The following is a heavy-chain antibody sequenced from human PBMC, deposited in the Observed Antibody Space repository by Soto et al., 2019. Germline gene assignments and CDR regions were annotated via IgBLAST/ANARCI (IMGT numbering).Heavy chain of an antibody. D-gene: IGHD5-12*01. J-gene: IGHJ4*02. CDR1: GGSISSGAYY. CDR3: ARESRDGFNSPFDS. CDR2: IYYSGST. Sequence: SETLSLTCTVSGGSISSGAYYWSWIRQHPGKGLEWIGYIYYSGSTSYNPSLKSRVTISVDTPKNQFSLKLSSMTAADTAVYYCARESRDGFNSPFDSWGQGTLVTVSS. V-gene: IGHV4-31*03.